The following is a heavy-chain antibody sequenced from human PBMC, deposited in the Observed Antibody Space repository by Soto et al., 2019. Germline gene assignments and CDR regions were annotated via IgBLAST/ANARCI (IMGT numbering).Heavy chain of an antibody. V-gene: IGHV1-69*01. CDR1: GGTFSSYA. J-gene: IGHJ6*02. CDR2: IIPIFGTA. Sequence: QVQLVQSGAEVKKPGSSVKVSCKASGGTFSSYAISWVRQAPGQGLEWMGGIIPIFGTANYAQKLQRRDTITAGESTSTAHMELSSMRSEDTAVYYCAGMYVRGGVAGAYGMDVWGQGTTVTVSS. CDR3: AGMYVRGGVAGAYGMDV. D-gene: IGHD3-16*01.